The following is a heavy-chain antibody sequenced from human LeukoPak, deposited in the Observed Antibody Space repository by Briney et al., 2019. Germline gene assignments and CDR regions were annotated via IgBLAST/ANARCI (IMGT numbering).Heavy chain of an antibody. CDR1: GFTFSSYG. CDR3: ASSDWYHYFDY. Sequence: PGGSLRLSCAASGFTFSSYGMHWVRQAPGKGLEWVAVISYDGSNKYYADSVKGRFTISRDNSKNTLYLQMNSLRAEDTAVYYCASSDWYHYFDYWGQGTLVTVSS. V-gene: IGHV3-30*03. D-gene: IGHD2-21*02. J-gene: IGHJ4*02. CDR2: ISYDGSNK.